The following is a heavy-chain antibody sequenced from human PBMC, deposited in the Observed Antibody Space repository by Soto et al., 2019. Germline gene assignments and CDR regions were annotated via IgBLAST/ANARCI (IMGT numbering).Heavy chain of an antibody. V-gene: IGHV4-34*01. Sequence: PSETLSLTCAVYGGSFSGYYWSWIRQPPGKGLEWIGEINHSGSTNYNPSLKSRVTISVDTSKNQFSLKLSSVTAADTAVYYCARSGIAKLRDAFDIWGQGTMVTVSS. J-gene: IGHJ3*02. D-gene: IGHD6-13*01. CDR3: ARSGIAKLRDAFDI. CDR2: INHSGST. CDR1: GGSFSGYY.